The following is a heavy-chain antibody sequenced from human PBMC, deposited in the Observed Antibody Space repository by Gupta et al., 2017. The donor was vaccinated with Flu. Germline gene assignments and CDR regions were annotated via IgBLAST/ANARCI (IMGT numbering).Heavy chain of an antibody. CDR3: TRRPDGDCAGSKCPTFDP. J-gene: IGHJ5*02. CDR1: GFYFSESA. CDR2: MGSKANSHAT. D-gene: IGHD2-8*02. Sequence: EVKLVESGGGLVQPGGSLILSCAASGFYFSESAMPWVSQSSVNGPQWIGRMGSKANSHATRFAASVNGRFTISRDDSEHTTYFQMNSLKIEDTTVYYCTRRPDGDCAGSKCPTFDPWGQGTVVSVSS. V-gene: IGHV3-73*02.